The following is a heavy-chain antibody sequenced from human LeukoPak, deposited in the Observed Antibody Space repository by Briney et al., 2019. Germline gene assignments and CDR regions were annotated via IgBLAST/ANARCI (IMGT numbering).Heavy chain of an antibody. CDR1: GGSISSSNW. V-gene: IGHV4-4*02. J-gene: IGHJ6*04. D-gene: IGHD3-9*01. Sequence: SGTLSLTCAVSGGSISSSNWRSWVRQPPGKGLEWIGEIYHSGSTNYNPSLKSRVTISVDKSKNQFSLKLSSVTAADTAVYYCARVGAYYDILTGYPPDYYYYGMDVWGKGTTVTISS. CDR2: IYHSGST. CDR3: ARVGAYYDILTGYPPDYYYYGMDV.